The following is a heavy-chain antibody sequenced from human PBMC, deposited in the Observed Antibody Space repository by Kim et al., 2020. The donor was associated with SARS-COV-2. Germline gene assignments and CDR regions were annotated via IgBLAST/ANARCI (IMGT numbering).Heavy chain of an antibody. J-gene: IGHJ4*02. CDR3: ARALVGTTMLDY. Sequence: KYSQNFQDRVTFTRDTSTNTAYMELSSLRSEDTAVYYCARALVGTTMLDYWGQGALVTVSS. D-gene: IGHD1-26*01. V-gene: IGHV1-3*01.